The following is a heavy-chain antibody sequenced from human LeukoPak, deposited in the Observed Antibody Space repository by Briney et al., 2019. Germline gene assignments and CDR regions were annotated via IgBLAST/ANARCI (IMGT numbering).Heavy chain of an antibody. CDR1: GFTFSDYF. CDR2: ISSRGNTI. CDR3: ARDWPVAASRYYYYGMDV. D-gene: IGHD6-13*01. J-gene: IGHJ6*02. V-gene: IGHV3-11*01. Sequence: PGGSLRLSCAASGFTFSDYFMTWIRQAPGKGLEWVSYISSRGNTIYHADSVKGRFTISRDNAKNSLYLQMNSLRAEDTAVYYCARDWPVAASRYYYYGMDVWGRGTTVTVSS.